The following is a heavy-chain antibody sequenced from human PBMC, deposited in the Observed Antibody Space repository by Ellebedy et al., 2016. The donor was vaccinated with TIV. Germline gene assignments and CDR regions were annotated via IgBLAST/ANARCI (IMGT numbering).Heavy chain of an antibody. D-gene: IGHD3-10*01. J-gene: IGHJ6*02. CDR1: GGSISSYY. CDR2: IYTSGST. CDR3: ASIWFGEFSSDYYYYYGMDV. Sequence: SETLSLXXTVSGGSISSYYWNWIRQPAGKGLEWIGRIYTSGSTNYNPSLKSRVTISVDTSKNQFSLKLSSVTAADTAVYYCASIWFGEFSSDYYYYYGMDVWGQGTTVTVSS. V-gene: IGHV4-4*07.